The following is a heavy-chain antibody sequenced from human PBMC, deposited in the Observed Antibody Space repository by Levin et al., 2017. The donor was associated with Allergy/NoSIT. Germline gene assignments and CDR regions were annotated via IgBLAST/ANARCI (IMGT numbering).Heavy chain of an antibody. V-gene: IGHV4-61*03. CDR1: GGSVSTGSYY. Sequence: RSGGSLRLSCTVSGGSVSTGSYYWSWIRQPPGKALEWIGHIHYSGSTEYNPSLKSRVSISVDTSKNHLSLRLTSVTAADAAVYYCARDRVVPAGNDYYYYGMDVWGQGTTVTVSS. CDR3: ARDRVVPAGNDYYYYGMDV. CDR2: IHYSGST. J-gene: IGHJ6*02. D-gene: IGHD2-2*01.